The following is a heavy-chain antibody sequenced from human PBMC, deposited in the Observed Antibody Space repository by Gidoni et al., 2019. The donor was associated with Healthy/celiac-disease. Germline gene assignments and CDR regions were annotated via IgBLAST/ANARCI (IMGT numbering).Heavy chain of an antibody. J-gene: IGHJ4*02. CDR3: ARETYSSSWFIDY. CDR1: GFTFSSYS. V-gene: IGHV3-21*01. Sequence: EVQLVESGGGLVKPGGSLRLSCAASGFTFSSYSMNWVRQAPGKGLEWVSSISSSSSYTYYADSVKGRFTISRDNAKNSLYLQMNSLRAEDTAVYYCARETYSSSWFIDYWGQGTLVTVSS. CDR2: ISSSSSYT. D-gene: IGHD6-13*01.